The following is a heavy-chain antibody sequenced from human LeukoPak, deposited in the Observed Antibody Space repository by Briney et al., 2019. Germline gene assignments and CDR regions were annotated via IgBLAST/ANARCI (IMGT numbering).Heavy chain of an antibody. Sequence: ASVKVSCKASGYTFTGYYLHWVRQAPGQGLEWMGWINPNSGGTNYAQKFQGRVTMTRDTSISTAYMELSRLRSDDTAVYYCARGKRYCTNGVCYAREYYYYMDVWGKGTTVTVSS. J-gene: IGHJ6*03. V-gene: IGHV1-2*02. CDR2: INPNSGGT. CDR1: GYTFTGYY. CDR3: ARGKRYCTNGVCYAREYYYYMDV. D-gene: IGHD2-8*01.